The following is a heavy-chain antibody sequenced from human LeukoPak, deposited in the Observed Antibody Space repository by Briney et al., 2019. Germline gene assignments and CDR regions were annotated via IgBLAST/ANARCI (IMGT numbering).Heavy chain of an antibody. V-gene: IGHV6-1*01. CDR1: GDSVSSNSAA. CDR2: TYYRSKWYN. Sequence: SQTLSLTCAFSGDSVSSNSAAWNWIRQSPSRGLEWLGRTYYRSKWYNDYAVSVKSRITINPDTSKNQFSLQLNSVTPEDTAVYYCARGTTLRDYYYYGMDVWGQGTTVTVSS. D-gene: IGHD1-1*01. CDR3: ARGTTLRDYYYYGMDV. J-gene: IGHJ6*02.